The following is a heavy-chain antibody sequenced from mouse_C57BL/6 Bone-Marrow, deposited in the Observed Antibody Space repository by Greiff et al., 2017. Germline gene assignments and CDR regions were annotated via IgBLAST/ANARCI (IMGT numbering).Heavy chain of an antibody. D-gene: IGHD1-1*01. CDR1: GFSLTSYA. J-gene: IGHJ4*01. CDR2: IWTGGGT. Sequence: VMLVESGPGLVAPSQSLSITCTVSGFSLTSYAISWVRQPPGKGLEWLGVIWTGGGTNYNSALKSRLSISKDNSKSQVFLRMNSLQTDDTARYYCASITTPEENAMDYWGQGTSVTVSS. CDR3: ASITTPEENAMDY. V-gene: IGHV2-9-1*01.